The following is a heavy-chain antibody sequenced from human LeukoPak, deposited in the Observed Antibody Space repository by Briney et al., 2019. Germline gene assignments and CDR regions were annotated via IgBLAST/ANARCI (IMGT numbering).Heavy chain of an antibody. CDR2: ISWNSGSI. CDR1: GFTFDDYA. Sequence: PGGSLRLSCAASGFTFDDYAMHWVRQAPGKGLEWVSGISWNSGSIGYADSVKGRFTISRDNAKNSLYLQMNSLRAEDTALYYCAKDSMWELQRPLFDYWGQGTLVTVSS. J-gene: IGHJ4*02. D-gene: IGHD1-26*01. CDR3: AKDSMWELQRPLFDY. V-gene: IGHV3-9*01.